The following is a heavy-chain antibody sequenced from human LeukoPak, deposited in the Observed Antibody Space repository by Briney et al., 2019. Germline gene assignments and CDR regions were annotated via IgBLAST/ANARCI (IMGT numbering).Heavy chain of an antibody. D-gene: IGHD2-8*01. J-gene: IGHJ4*02. V-gene: IGHV4-59*08. CDR2: GHYSGNT. Sequence: SETLSLTCTVSGTSITSYYWNWIRQAPGQGPEWIGYGHYSGNTKYNPPLKSQVTISVDTSKNQFSLRLSSVTAADTAVYFCAKWASDNRAFDLWGQGTLVTVSS. CDR3: AKWASDNRAFDL. CDR1: GTSITSYY.